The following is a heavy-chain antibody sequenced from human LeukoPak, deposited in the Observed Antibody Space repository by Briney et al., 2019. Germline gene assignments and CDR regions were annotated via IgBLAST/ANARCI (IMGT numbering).Heavy chain of an antibody. D-gene: IGHD3-16*01. J-gene: IGHJ5*02. CDR2: TYYRSKWYN. Sequence: SQTLSLTCAISGDSVSSNSAAWNWIRQSPSRGLEWLGRTYYRSKWYNDYAVSVKSRITINPDTSKNQFSLQLTSVTPEDTAVYCCARALGAEGWFDPWGQGTLVTVSS. V-gene: IGHV6-1*01. CDR3: ARALGAEGWFDP. CDR1: GDSVSSNSAA.